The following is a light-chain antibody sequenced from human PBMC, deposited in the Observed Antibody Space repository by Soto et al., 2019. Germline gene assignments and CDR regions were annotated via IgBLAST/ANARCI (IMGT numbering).Light chain of an antibody. V-gene: IGKV3-15*01. J-gene: IGKJ1*01. CDR3: QQYDNWPWT. Sequence: EIVMTHSPATLSVSPGERATLSCRASQSVSGNLARYQQKPGQAPRLLIYGASTRATGIPARFSGSGSGTEFTLTISSLQSEDFAVYYCQQYDNWPWTFGQGTKVEV. CDR1: QSVSGN. CDR2: GAS.